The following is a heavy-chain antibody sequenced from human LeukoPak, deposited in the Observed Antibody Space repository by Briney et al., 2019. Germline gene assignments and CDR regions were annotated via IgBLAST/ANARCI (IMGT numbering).Heavy chain of an antibody. J-gene: IGHJ4*02. D-gene: IGHD3-3*01. V-gene: IGHV3-66*01. Sequence: GGSLRLSCAASGFTFSNYAMSWVRQAPGKGLEWVSVIYSGGSTYYADSVKGRFTISRDNSKNTLYLQMNSLRAEDTAVYYCARDRYDFWSGTLDYWGLGTLVTVSS. CDR2: IYSGGST. CDR3: ARDRYDFWSGTLDY. CDR1: GFTFSNYA.